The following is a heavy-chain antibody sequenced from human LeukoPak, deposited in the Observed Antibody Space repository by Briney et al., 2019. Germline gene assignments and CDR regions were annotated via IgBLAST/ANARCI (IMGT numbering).Heavy chain of an antibody. CDR3: ARFNAAAGSFCFDY. CDR2: IYYSGST. D-gene: IGHD6-13*01. Sequence: SETLSLTCTVSGGSISSSSYYWGWIRQPPGKGLEWIGNIYYSGSTYYNPSRKSRVTISVDTSKKQFSLKLSSVTAADTAVFYCARFNAAAGSFCFDYWGQGTLVTVSS. J-gene: IGHJ4*02. CDR1: GGSISSSSYY. V-gene: IGHV4-39*01.